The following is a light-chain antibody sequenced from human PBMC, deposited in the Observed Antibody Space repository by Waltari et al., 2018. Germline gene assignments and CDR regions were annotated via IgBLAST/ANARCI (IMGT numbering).Light chain of an antibody. CDR3: QHYLRLPVT. V-gene: IGKV3-20*01. CDR1: ESVSRA. Sequence: EIALTQSPGTLSLSVGERATVSCRARESVSRALAWYQQKPGQAPRLLIYCASTRATGIPDRCSGSGAGTDFSLTISRLEPDDFAVYYCQHYLRLPVTFGQGTTVEI. J-gene: IGKJ1*01. CDR2: CAS.